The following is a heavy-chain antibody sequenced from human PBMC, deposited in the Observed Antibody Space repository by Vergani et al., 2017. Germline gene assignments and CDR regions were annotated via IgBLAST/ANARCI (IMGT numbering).Heavy chain of an antibody. CDR2: IRNKAYGGTT. CDR3: ATLPLQTQQQVTS. V-gene: IGHV3-49*04. D-gene: IGHD6-13*01. J-gene: IGHJ5*02. CDR1: GVSFGDYA. Sequence: EVQLVESGGGLVPPGRSLRLSCAASGVSFGDYAMTWVRQAPGKGLEWVAFIRNKAYGGTTEYAASVKGRFTISRDNSKNMLYLQMNSLKTEDTAVYYCATLPLQTQQQVTSWGQGTLVTVSS.